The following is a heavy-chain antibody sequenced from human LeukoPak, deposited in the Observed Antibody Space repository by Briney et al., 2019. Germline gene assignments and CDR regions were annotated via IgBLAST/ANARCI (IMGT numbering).Heavy chain of an antibody. J-gene: IGHJ6*04. CDR3: ASGMYYYGWGIYEEFDYYGLDV. D-gene: IGHD3-10*01. V-gene: IGHV1-69*04. CDR2: IIPILGIA. CDR1: GGTFSSYA. Sequence: SVKVSCKASGGTFSSYAISWVRQAPGQGLEWMGRIIPILGIANYAQKFQGRVTITADKSTSTAYMELSSLRSEDTAVYYCASGMYYYGWGIYEEFDYYGLDVGAKGTRVTVSS.